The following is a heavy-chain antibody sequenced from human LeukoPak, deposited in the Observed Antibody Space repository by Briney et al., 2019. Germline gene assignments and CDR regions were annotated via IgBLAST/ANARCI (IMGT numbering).Heavy chain of an antibody. Sequence: SETLSLTCTVSGGSISTYYGNWIRQAPGKGLEWIGYIYYSGSTNYNPSLKSRVTISVDTSKNQFSLKLSSVTAADTAVYYCARAGIDSSGEFDYWGQGTMVTVPS. CDR3: ARAGIDSSGEFDY. J-gene: IGHJ4*02. V-gene: IGHV4-59*01. CDR1: GGSISTYY. CDR2: IYYSGST. D-gene: IGHD3-22*01.